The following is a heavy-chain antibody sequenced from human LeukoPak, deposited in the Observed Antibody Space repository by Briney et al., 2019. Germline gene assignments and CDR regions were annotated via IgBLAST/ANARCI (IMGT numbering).Heavy chain of an antibody. V-gene: IGHV3-48*03. D-gene: IGHD2-15*01. Sequence: GGSLRLSCAASGFTFSSYEMNWVRQAPGKGLEWVSSISRSATTIYYADSVKGRFTISRDNARNSLYLQMNSLRADDTAVYYCVRGRERVAASDNWFDLWGQGTLVTVSS. J-gene: IGHJ5*02. CDR3: VRGRERVAASDNWFDL. CDR2: ISRSATTI. CDR1: GFTFSSYE.